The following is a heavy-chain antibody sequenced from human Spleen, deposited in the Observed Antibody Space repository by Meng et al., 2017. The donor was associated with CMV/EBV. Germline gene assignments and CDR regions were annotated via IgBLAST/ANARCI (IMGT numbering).Heavy chain of an antibody. J-gene: IGHJ4*02. CDR1: GASITRASAW. D-gene: IGHD2-15*01. CDR3: ARSPGWWSLDY. V-gene: IGHV4-4*01. CDR2: VSHSGTT. Sequence: AVSGASITRASAWWTWVRQPPGRGLEWIGEVSHSGTTKYIASLRSRVTISIDMIKNHFSLTLTSVTAADTGVYFCARSPGWWSLDYWGQGALVTVSS.